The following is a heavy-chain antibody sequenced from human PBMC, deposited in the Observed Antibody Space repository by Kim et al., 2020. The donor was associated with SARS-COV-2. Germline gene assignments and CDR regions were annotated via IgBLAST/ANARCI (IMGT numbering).Heavy chain of an antibody. CDR1: GGSISSSSYY. CDR2: IYYSGST. CDR3: ARGRTYVDTAMVPFSY. Sequence: SETLSLTCTVSGGSISSSSYYWGWIRQPPGKGLEWIGSIYYSGSTYYNPSLKSRVTISVDTSKNQFSLKLSSVTAADTAVYYCARGRTYVDTAMVPFSYWGQGTLVTVSS. V-gene: IGHV4-39*07. D-gene: IGHD5-18*01. J-gene: IGHJ4*02.